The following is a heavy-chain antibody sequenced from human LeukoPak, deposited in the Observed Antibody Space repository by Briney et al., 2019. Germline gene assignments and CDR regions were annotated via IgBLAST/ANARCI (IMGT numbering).Heavy chain of an antibody. Sequence: ASVKVSCKASGYTFTSYGISWVRQAPGQGLEWMGWISAYNGNTNYAQKLQGRVTMTTDTSTSTAYMELRSLRSDDTAVYYCARISGGQGPIDYFDYWGQGTLVTVSS. CDR3: ARISGGQGPIDYFDY. V-gene: IGHV1-18*01. J-gene: IGHJ4*02. CDR1: GYTFTSYG. CDR2: ISAYNGNT. D-gene: IGHD1-26*01.